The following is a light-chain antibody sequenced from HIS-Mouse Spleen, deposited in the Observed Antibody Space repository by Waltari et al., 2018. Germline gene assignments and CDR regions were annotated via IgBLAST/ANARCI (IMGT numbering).Light chain of an antibody. V-gene: IGLV3-1*01. Sequence: SYELTQPPSVSVSPGQTASITCSGDKLGDKYACWYQQKPGQSPVRVIYQDSKRPSGIPGRFSGSNSGNTATLTISGTQAMDEADYYCQAWDSSYSVFGGGTKLTVL. J-gene: IGLJ2*01. CDR2: QDS. CDR3: QAWDSSYSV. CDR1: KLGDKY.